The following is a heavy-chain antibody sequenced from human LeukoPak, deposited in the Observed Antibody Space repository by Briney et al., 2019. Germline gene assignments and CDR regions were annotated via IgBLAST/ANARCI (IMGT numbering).Heavy chain of an antibody. CDR1: GGSFSGYY. Sequence: PSETLSLTCAVYGGSFSGYYWSWIRQPPGKGLEWTGEVNHSGSTNYNPSLKSRVTISVDTSKNQFSLKLSSVTAADTAVYYCARDCIAVAGTPFDYWGQGTLVTVSS. D-gene: IGHD6-19*01. V-gene: IGHV4-34*01. CDR2: VNHSGST. CDR3: ARDCIAVAGTPFDY. J-gene: IGHJ4*02.